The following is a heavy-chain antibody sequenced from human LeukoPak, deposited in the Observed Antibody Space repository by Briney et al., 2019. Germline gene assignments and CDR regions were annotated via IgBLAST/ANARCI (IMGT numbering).Heavy chain of an antibody. CDR3: ARNGYYSIDY. J-gene: IGHJ4*02. D-gene: IGHD3-22*01. CDR2: IYHSGST. Sequence: SETLSLTCVVSGDSMMSNWWSWVRQPPGKGLEWIGEIYHSGSTTYNPSLRSRVTMSIDTSKIQFSLKLESVTAADTAVYYCARNGYYSIDYWGQGTLVTVSS. CDR1: GDSMMSNW. V-gene: IGHV4/OR15-8*02.